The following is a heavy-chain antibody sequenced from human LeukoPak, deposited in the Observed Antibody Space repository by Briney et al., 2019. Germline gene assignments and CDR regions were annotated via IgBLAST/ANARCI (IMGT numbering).Heavy chain of an antibody. CDR3: ARGYSSGWQDY. CDR1: GYTFTSYD. Sequence: ASVKVSCKASGYTFTSYDINWVRQAPGQGLEWMGIINPSGGSTSYAQKFQGRVTMTRDTSTSTVYMELSSLRSEDTAVYYCARGYSSGWQDYWGQGTLVTVSS. V-gene: IGHV1-46*01. J-gene: IGHJ4*02. D-gene: IGHD6-19*01. CDR2: INPSGGST.